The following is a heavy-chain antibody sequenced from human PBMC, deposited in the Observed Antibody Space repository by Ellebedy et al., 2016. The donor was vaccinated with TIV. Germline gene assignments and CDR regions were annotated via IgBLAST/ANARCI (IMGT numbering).Heavy chain of an antibody. CDR2: IWYSGST. Sequence: SETLSLXXTVSGGSISSYYWSWIRRPPGKGLEWIGYIWYSGSTSYNPSLKSRVTISRDTSKNQFSLKLTSVTAADTAVYYCARDSGEFLYSFNIWGQGTMVTVSS. CDR1: GGSISSYY. V-gene: IGHV4-59*01. D-gene: IGHD2-21*01. J-gene: IGHJ3*02. CDR3: ARDSGEFLYSFNI.